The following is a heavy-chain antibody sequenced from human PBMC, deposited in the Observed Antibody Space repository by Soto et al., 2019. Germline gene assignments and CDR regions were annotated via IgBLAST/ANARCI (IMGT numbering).Heavy chain of an antibody. Sequence: QLQLQESGSRLVKPSQTLSLTCAVSGDSISSGGFSWTWIRQPPGKGLEWIGYIYHTGNTSYNPSLNSRVTISVDSSKNQFSLKLTSVTAADTAVYYCVREATVKGWFDPCGQGTLGTVSS. D-gene: IGHD4-17*01. CDR3: VREATVKGWFDP. CDR1: GDSISSGGFS. J-gene: IGHJ5*02. V-gene: IGHV4-30-2*01. CDR2: IYHTGNT.